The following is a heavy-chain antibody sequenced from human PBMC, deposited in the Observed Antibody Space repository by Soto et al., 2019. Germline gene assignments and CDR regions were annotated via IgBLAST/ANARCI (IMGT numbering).Heavy chain of an antibody. D-gene: IGHD7-27*01. Sequence: EVQLVESGGGLVQPGGSLRLSCATSGFILSDCAMNWVRQAPGKGLEWVSYISSSSSVIDYAYSVNGRFTVSRDNARNSLYLQMNSLRAEDTAVYYCARDLSWGSNWYYYMDVWGKGATVTVSS. CDR2: ISSSSSVI. V-gene: IGHV3-48*01. J-gene: IGHJ6*03. CDR1: GFILSDCA. CDR3: ARDLSWGSNWYYYMDV.